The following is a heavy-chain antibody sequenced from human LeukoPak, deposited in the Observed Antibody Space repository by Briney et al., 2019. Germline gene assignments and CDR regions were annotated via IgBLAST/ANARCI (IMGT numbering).Heavy chain of an antibody. CDR3: ASTGGTHDYGAIDAFDI. CDR1: GYTFTSYG. J-gene: IGHJ3*02. CDR2: ISAYNGNT. D-gene: IGHD4-17*01. Sequence: WASVKVSCKASGYTFTSYGISWVRQAPGQGLEWMGWISAYNGNTNYAQKLQGRVTMTTDTSTSTAYMELRSLRSEDTAVYYCASTGGTHDYGAIDAFDIWGQGTMVTVSS. V-gene: IGHV1-18*01.